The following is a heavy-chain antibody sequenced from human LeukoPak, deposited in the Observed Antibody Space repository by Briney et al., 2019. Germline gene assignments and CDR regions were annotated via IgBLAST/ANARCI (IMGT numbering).Heavy chain of an antibody. CDR3: AKERQLVRLVGNFDY. CDR2: ISGSGGST. Sequence: GGSLRLSCAAWGFTFRSYAMRWVRQAPGKGVEWVSAISGSGGSTYYGDCVKGPFTISRDNSKNTLYLQINSLRAEDTAVYYCAKERQLVRLVGNFDYWGQGTLVTVSS. CDR1: GFTFRSYA. V-gene: IGHV3-23*01. D-gene: IGHD6-13*01. J-gene: IGHJ4*02.